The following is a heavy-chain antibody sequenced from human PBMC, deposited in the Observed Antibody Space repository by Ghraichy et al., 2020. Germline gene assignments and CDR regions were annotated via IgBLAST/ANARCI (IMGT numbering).Heavy chain of an antibody. Sequence: SETLSLTCTVSGGSISSSSYSWGWIRQPPGKGLEWIGNIYYSGSTYYNPSLKSRVTISVDTSKNQFSLKLSSVTAADTAVFYCARTPRRGYCSSTSCYNDAFDIWGHGTMVTVSS. J-gene: IGHJ3*02. CDR3: ARTPRRGYCSSTSCYNDAFDI. CDR2: IYYSGST. CDR1: GGSISSSSYS. D-gene: IGHD2-2*02. V-gene: IGHV4-39*01.